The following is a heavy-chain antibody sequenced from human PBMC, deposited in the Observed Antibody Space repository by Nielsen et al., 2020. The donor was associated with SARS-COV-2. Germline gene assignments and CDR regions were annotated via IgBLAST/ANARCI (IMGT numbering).Heavy chain of an antibody. CDR2: IGAGGVSR. D-gene: IGHD4-17*01. CDR3: ANSLKMTTVTTFLFDY. J-gene: IGHJ4*02. Sequence: GESLKISCAASGFTFNSYAMNWVRQAPGKGLEWVSNIGAGGVSRDYADSVKGRFTISRDNSKNTLYLQMNSLRAEDTAVYYCANSLKMTTVTTFLFDYWGQGTLVTVSS. V-gene: IGHV3-23*01. CDR1: GFTFNSYA.